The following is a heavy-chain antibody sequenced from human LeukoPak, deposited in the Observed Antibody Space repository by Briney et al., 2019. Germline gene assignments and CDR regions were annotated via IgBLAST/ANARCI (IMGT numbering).Heavy chain of an antibody. Sequence: GGSLILSCAASGFTFSDSYMSWIRQAPGKGLEWISYISGSSSYTKYADSVKGRFTISTDNAKNSLYLQMNSLRAEDTAVYYCAREIICSGCVNWFDPWGQGTLVTVSS. J-gene: IGHJ5*02. CDR2: ISGSSSYT. D-gene: IGHD6-19*01. V-gene: IGHV3-11*06. CDR1: GFTFSDSY. CDR3: AREIICSGCVNWFDP.